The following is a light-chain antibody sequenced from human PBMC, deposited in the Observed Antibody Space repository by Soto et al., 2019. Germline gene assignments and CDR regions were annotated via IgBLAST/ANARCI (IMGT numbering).Light chain of an antibody. J-gene: IGKJ4*01. Sequence: EIVMTQSPATLSVFPGERATLSCRASQSVNSKLAWYQQKPGQAPRLLVYGASTRATGIPARFSGSGSGTEFTLTISSLQSEDFAVYYSQQYDNWPPLTFGGGTKVEIK. CDR3: QQYDNWPPLT. CDR2: GAS. CDR1: QSVNSK. V-gene: IGKV3-15*01.